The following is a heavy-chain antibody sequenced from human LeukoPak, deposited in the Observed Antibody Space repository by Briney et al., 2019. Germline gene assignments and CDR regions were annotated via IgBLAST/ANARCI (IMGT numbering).Heavy chain of an antibody. Sequence: GGSLRLSCAASGFTFSVYNMNWVRQAPGKGLEWVASISSSGHYIYYADSVKGRFTISRDNAKDSLFLQMNSLRPEDTAVYYCARDLYGDYVVDYWGQGTLVTVSS. CDR1: GFTFSVYN. CDR2: ISSSGHYI. CDR3: ARDLYGDYVVDY. D-gene: IGHD4-17*01. V-gene: IGHV3-21*01. J-gene: IGHJ4*02.